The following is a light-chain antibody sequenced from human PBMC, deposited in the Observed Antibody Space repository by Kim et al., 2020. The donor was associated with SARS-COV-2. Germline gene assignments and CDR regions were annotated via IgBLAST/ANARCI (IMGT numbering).Light chain of an antibody. Sequence: SGSGSPRQSITISCTGASSDVVSWYQHHPGEAPKLIIVEVNQRPSQISNRFSGSKSGNAASLTIAGLQDEDEANYYCCYEEGNVVFGGGTKLTVL. CDR2: EVN. J-gene: IGLJ2*01. CDR3: CYEEGNVV. V-gene: IGLV2-23*02. CDR1: SSDVV.